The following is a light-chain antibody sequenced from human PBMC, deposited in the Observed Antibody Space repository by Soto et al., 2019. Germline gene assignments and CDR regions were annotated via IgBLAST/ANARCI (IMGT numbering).Light chain of an antibody. J-gene: IGKJ1*01. CDR3: QQYGGSPRT. CDR2: GAF. V-gene: IGKV3-20*01. Sequence: EIVLTQSPGTLSLSPGERATLSCRASQSVSNSYLAWYQQQPGQAPRLLIYGAFRRATGIPDRFSGSGSGTDFTLTISRLEPEDFAVYYCQQYGGSPRTFGQGTKVEVK. CDR1: QSVSNSY.